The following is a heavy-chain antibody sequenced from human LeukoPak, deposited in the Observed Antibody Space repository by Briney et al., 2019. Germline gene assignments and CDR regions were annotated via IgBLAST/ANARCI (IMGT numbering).Heavy chain of an antibody. D-gene: IGHD5-18*01. J-gene: IGHJ1*01. Sequence: PGGSLRLSCAASGFTFSSYEMNWVRQAPGKGLEWVSYISNSGTAIYYADSVKGRFTLSRDNAKSSLYLQMNSLRAEDTAVYYCARAGYSMDTEYFQHWGQGTLVTVSS. CDR1: GFTFSSYE. V-gene: IGHV3-48*03. CDR2: ISNSGTAI. CDR3: ARAGYSMDTEYFQH.